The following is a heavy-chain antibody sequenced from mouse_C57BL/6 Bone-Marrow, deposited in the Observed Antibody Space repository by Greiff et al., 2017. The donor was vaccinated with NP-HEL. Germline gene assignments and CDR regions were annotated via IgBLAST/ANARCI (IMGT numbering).Heavy chain of an antibody. CDR2: IWRGGST. CDR3: ARDSSSYLYYYAMDY. CDR1: GFSLTSYG. D-gene: IGHD3-2*02. Sequence: VQLKESGPGLVQPSQSLSITCTVSGFSLTSYGVHWVRQSPGKGLEWLGVIWRGGSTDYNAALISRLSISKNKSKGQFFIKMNSQRADDTAIYYGARDSSSYLYYYAMDYWGQGTSVTVSS. V-gene: IGHV2-2*01. J-gene: IGHJ4*01.